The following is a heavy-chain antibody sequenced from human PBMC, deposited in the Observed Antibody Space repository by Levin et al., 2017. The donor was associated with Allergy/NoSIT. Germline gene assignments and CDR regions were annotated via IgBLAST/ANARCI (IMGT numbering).Heavy chain of an antibody. CDR1: GFTFNNYG. CDR2: ISYDGSNR. V-gene: IGHV3-30*18. Sequence: RAGGSLRLSCAASGFTFNNYGMHWVRQAPGKGLEWVTVISYDGSNRYYTDSVQGRFTISRDNSKNTVFLQMNSLRVEDTAVYYCAKSVAGTGIYGMDVWGQGTTVTVSS. J-gene: IGHJ6*02. CDR3: AKSVAGTGIYGMDV. D-gene: IGHD6-19*01.